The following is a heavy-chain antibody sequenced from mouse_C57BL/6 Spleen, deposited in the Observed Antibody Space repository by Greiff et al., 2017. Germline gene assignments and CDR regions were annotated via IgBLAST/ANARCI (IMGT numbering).Heavy chain of an antibody. V-gene: IGHV2-2*01. D-gene: IGHD2-4*01. CDR2: LWSGGST. CDR1: GFSLTSSG. J-gene: IGHJ3*01. Sequence: VKLQESGPGLVQPSQSLSITCTVSGFSLTSSGVHWVRQSPGKGLEWLGVLWSGGSTDYNAAFISRLSISKDNSKSQVFFKMNSLQADDTAIYYCARKEGDYYDYGWFAYWGQGTLVTVSA. CDR3: ARKEGDYYDYGWFAY.